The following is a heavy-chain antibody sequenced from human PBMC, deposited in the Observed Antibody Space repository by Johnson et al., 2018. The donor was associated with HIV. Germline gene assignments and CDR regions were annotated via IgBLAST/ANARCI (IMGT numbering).Heavy chain of an antibody. V-gene: IGHV3-30*02. CDR1: GFTFSSYG. Sequence: QVQLVESGGGVVQPGGSLRLSCAASGFTFSSYGMHWVRQAPGKGLEWVAFIRYDGSNKYYADSVKGRFTISRDNSKNTLFLQMSGLTAEDTAVYYCGRSSSYWGHDAFDIWGQGTMVTVSS. J-gene: IGHJ3*02. CDR3: GRSSSYWGHDAFDI. D-gene: IGHD3-16*01. CDR2: IRYDGSNK.